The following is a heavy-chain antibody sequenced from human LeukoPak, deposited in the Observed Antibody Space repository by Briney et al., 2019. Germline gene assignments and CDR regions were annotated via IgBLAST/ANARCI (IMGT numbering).Heavy chain of an antibody. CDR2: MNPNSGNT. D-gene: IGHD6-19*01. Sequence: ASVKVSCKASGYTFTSYDINWVRQATGQGLEWMGWMNPNSGNTDYAQKFQGRVTITRNTAISTAYMELRSLRSEDTAVYYCARGSPDGYSSGWYVYYYYYMDVWGKGTTVTVSS. J-gene: IGHJ6*03. V-gene: IGHV1-8*03. CDR3: ARGSPDGYSSGWYVYYYYYMDV. CDR1: GYTFTSYD.